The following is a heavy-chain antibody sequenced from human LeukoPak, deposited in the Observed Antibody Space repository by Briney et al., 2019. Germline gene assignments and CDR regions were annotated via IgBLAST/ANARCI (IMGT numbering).Heavy chain of an antibody. D-gene: IGHD2-2*01. Sequence: QPGGSLRLSCAASGFIVSSNYMTWVRQAPGKGLEWVAVIWYDGSNKYYADSVKGRFTISRDNSKNTLYLQMNSLRAEDTAVYYCAREVPEYQLPFDYWGQGTLVTVSS. CDR1: GFIVSSNY. CDR3: AREVPEYQLPFDY. CDR2: IWYDGSNK. V-gene: IGHV3-33*08. J-gene: IGHJ4*02.